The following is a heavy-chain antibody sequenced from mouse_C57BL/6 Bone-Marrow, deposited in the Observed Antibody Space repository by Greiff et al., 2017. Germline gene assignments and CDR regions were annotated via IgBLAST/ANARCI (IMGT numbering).Heavy chain of an antibody. V-gene: IGHV1-62-2*01. Sequence: QVQLQQSGAELVKPGASVKLSCKASGYTFTEYTIHWVKQRSGQGLEWIGWFYPGSGSIKYNEKFKDKATLTADKSSSTVYMELSRLTSEDSAVYFCARHEDQGIYYDYDKYFDVWGTGTTVTVSS. CDR2: FYPGSGSI. D-gene: IGHD2-4*01. CDR1: GYTFTEYT. J-gene: IGHJ1*03. CDR3: ARHEDQGIYYDYDKYFDV.